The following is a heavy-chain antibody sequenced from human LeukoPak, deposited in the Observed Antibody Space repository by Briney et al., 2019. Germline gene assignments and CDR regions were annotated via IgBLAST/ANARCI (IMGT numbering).Heavy chain of an antibody. J-gene: IGHJ4*02. CDR1: GFTFSNAW. CDR3: ARGLSLTALGY. V-gene: IGHV3-15*01. Sequence: GGSLRLSCAASGFTFSNAWMNWVRQAPGKGLEWVGRIKSKSDGGTTDYAAPVKGRFTISRDDSKNTLYLQMNSLKTEDTAVYYCARGLSLTALGYWGQGTLVTVSS. D-gene: IGHD7-27*01. CDR2: IKSKSDGGTT.